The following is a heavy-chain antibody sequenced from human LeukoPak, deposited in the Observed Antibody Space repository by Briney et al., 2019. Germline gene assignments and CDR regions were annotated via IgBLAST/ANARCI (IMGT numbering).Heavy chain of an antibody. CDR3: ARDLLYSSGYYGMDV. V-gene: IGHV3-30-3*01. CDR2: ISYDGSNK. Sequence: GGSLRLSCAASGFTFSSYALYWVRQAPGKGLEWVAVISYDGSNKYYADSVKGRFTISRDNSKNTLYLQMNSLRAEDTAVYYCARDLLYSSGYYGMDVWGQGTTVTVSS. CDR1: GFTFSSYA. J-gene: IGHJ6*02. D-gene: IGHD6-19*01.